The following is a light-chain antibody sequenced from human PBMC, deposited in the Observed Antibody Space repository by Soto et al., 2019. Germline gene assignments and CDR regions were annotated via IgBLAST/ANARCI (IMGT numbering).Light chain of an antibody. CDR2: DAS. CDR1: QNINNF. Sequence: VLTQSPATLSLSTVDRATLSCRAGQNINNFIAWYQHKPGQAPWLLIYDASNRATGIPGRFSGSGSGTDFTLTITSLESEDFAVYYCQHRVRFGQGTKVDIK. V-gene: IGKV3-11*01. CDR3: QHRVR. J-gene: IGKJ1*01.